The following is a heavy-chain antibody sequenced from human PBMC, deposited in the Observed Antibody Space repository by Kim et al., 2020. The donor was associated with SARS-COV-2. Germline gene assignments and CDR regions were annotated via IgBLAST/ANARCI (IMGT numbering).Heavy chain of an antibody. J-gene: IGHJ3*02. CDR1: GFTFINYA. CDR3: ARKTVGAANGDAFDI. V-gene: IGHV3-23*03. CDR2: IYDGETST. D-gene: IGHD2-15*01. Sequence: GGSLRLSCAASGFTFINYAMSWVRQAPGKGLEWVSVIYDGETSTYYAASVKGRFAISRDNSENTLYLQMNSLRAEDTALYYCARKTVGAANGDAFDIWGQGTMVTVSS.